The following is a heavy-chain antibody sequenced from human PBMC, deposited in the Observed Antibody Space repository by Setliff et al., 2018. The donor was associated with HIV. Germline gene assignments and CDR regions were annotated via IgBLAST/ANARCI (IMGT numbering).Heavy chain of an antibody. J-gene: IGHJ4*02. CDR3: AKDQSSAGYYFDS. CDR1: GFTFSDYW. Sequence: GGSLRLSCAASGFTFSDYWMHWVRQAPGKGLEWVSGISGSGGSTYYADSVKGRFTISRDNSKNTLYLQMNSLRAEDTAVYYCAKDQSSAGYYFDSWGQGTLVTVSS. D-gene: IGHD6-25*01. V-gene: IGHV3-23*01. CDR2: ISGSGGST.